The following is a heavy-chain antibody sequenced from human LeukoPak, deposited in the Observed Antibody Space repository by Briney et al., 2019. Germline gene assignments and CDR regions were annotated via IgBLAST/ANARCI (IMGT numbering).Heavy chain of an antibody. D-gene: IGHD2-15*01. CDR2: IIPIFGTA. J-gene: IGHJ4*02. Sequence: ASVKVSCKASGGTFSSYAISWVRQAPGQGLEWMGGIIPIFGTANYAQKLQGRVTMTTDTSTSTAYMELRSLRSDDTAVYYCSLGYCSGGSCYYDYWGQGTLVTVSS. CDR1: GGTFSSYA. CDR3: SLGYCSGGSCYYDY. V-gene: IGHV1-69*05.